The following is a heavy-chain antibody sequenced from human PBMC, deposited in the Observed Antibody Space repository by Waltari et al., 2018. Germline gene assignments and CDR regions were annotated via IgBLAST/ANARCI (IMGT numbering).Heavy chain of an antibody. J-gene: IGHJ3*02. CDR2: INHNSGGT. Sequence: QVQLVQSGVWVKLHEPCFKVSSKASGHTFAGYCMDWVRPAPGQGLEWMGGINHNSGGTKEAEKFQGRVTMTRDTSISTAYMELSRLRSDDTAVYYGARGLSPYAFDIWGQGTMVTVSS. CDR1: GHTFAGYC. CDR3: ARGLSPYAFDI. V-gene: IGHV1-2*02.